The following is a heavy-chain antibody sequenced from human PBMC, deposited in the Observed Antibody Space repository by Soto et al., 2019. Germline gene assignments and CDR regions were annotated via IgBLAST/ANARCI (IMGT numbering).Heavy chain of an antibody. CDR3: ARVLRAPNYWYWFDP. Sequence: QVQLQESGPGLVKPSQTLSLTCTVSGGSISSGGYYWSWIRQHPGKGLEWIGYIYYSGRAYFNPSLKGRVTITVDTSKTQFSLNLSTVTAAATAVYYCARVLRAPNYWYWFDPWGQGTLVTVSS. V-gene: IGHV4-31*03. CDR2: IYYSGRA. J-gene: IGHJ5*02. CDR1: GGSISSGGYY. D-gene: IGHD1-1*01.